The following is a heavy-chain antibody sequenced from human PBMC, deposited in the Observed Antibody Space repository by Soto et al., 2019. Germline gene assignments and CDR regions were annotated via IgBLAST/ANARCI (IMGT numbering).Heavy chain of an antibody. D-gene: IGHD4-17*01. V-gene: IGHV4-30-4*01. J-gene: IGHJ4*02. CDR2: ISNSGST. Sequence: SETLSLTCTVSGGSVTSDEDYWSWIRQSPGKGLEWIGYISNSGSTGYNPSLKTRLSMSVDRSKNQFTLRLTSVTAADTAVYFCATESGSTYGYFDYWGQGALVTVSS. CDR1: GGSVTSDEDY. CDR3: ATESGSTYGYFDY.